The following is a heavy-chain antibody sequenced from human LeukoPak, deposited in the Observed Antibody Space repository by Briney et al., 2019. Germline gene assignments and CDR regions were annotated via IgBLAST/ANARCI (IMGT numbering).Heavy chain of an antibody. D-gene: IGHD5-18*01. CDR2: IYYSGST. CDR1: GGSISSSSYY. CDR3: ARELDVDTAMVREGYNWFDP. J-gene: IGHJ5*02. V-gene: IGHV4-39*07. Sequence: PSETLSLTCTVSGGSISSSSYYWGWIRQPPGKGLEWIGSIYYSGSTYYNPSLKSRVTISVDTSKNQFSLKLSSVTAADTAVYYCARELDVDTAMVREGYNWFDPWGQGTLVTVSS.